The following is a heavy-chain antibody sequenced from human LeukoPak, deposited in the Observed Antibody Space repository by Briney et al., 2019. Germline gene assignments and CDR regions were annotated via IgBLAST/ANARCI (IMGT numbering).Heavy chain of an antibody. J-gene: IGHJ4*02. Sequence: GGSLRLSCAASGFTFSNAWMSWVRQAPGKGLEWVGRIKSKTDGGTTDYAAPVKGRFTISRDDSKNTLYLQMNSLKTEDTAVYYCTTDLSGSYYYAGYWGQGTLVTVSS. D-gene: IGHD1-26*01. CDR1: GFTFSNAW. V-gene: IGHV3-15*01. CDR3: TTDLSGSYYYAGY. CDR2: IKSKTDGGTT.